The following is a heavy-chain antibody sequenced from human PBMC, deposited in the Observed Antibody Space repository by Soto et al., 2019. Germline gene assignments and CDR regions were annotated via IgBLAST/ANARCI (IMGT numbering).Heavy chain of an antibody. CDR3: AHVPGSGQLLYSYYYYMDG. V-gene: IGHV2-5*02. CDR2: IYWDDDK. J-gene: IGHJ6*03. Sequence: QITLKESGPTLVKPTQTLTLTCTFSGFSLTTRGVGVGWIRQPPGKALEWLALIYWDDDKRYSPSLKSRLTITKDTSKNQVVLTLTNMDPVDTATYYCAHVPGSGQLLYSYYYYMDGWGKGATVAVS. CDR1: GFSLTTRGVG. D-gene: IGHD3-10*01.